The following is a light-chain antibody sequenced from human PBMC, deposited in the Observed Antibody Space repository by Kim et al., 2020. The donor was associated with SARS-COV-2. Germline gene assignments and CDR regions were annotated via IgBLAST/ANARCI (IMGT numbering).Light chain of an antibody. J-gene: IGLJ2*01. CDR1: SSDVGGYKY. V-gene: IGLV2-14*03. CDR3: SSYTSSSVV. Sequence: PAQSITISCTGTSSDVGGYKYVSWYQQHPGKAPKLMIYDVSNRPSGVSNRFSGSKSGNTASLTISGLQAEDEADYYCSSYTSSSVVFGGGTQLTVL. CDR2: DVS.